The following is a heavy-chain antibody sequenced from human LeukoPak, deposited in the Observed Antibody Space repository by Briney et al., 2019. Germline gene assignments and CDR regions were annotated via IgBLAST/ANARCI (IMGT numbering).Heavy chain of an antibody. CDR2: ISWNSGSI. CDR1: GFTFDDYA. J-gene: IGHJ4*02. CDR3: AKDRTRASGSYFFDY. Sequence: GGSLRLSCAASGFTFDDYAMHWVRQAPGKGLEGVSGISWNSGSIGYADSVKGRFTISRDNAKNSLYLQMNSLRAEDTALYYCAKDRTRASGSYFFDYWGQGTLVTVSS. D-gene: IGHD1-26*01. V-gene: IGHV3-9*01.